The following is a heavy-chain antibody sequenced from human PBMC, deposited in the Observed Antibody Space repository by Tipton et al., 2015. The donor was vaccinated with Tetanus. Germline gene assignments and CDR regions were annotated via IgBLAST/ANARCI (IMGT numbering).Heavy chain of an antibody. D-gene: IGHD3-22*01. J-gene: IGHJ6*02. CDR2: IDHSGNT. CDR3: TGDDYYDTSLRDYYGMDV. V-gene: IGHV4-59*11. CDR1: GGSLSSLL. Sequence: LSLTCTVSGGSLSSLLWTWTRLSPGKGLEWIGYIDHSGNTNYNPSLRSRVTMSLDTSKNQFSLKVTSVTAADTAVYFCTGDDYYDTSLRDYYGMDVWGPGTTVTVSS.